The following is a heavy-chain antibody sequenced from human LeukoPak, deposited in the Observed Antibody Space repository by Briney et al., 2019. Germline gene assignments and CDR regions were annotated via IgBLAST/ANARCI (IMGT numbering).Heavy chain of an antibody. Sequence: GGSLRLSCAASGFTFSSYGMHWVRQAPGQGMEWVAVIWYDGSNKYYADSVKGRFTISRDNSKNTLYLQMNSLRAEDTAVYYCARFEQGYYYGMDVWGQGTTVTVSS. J-gene: IGHJ6*02. CDR3: ARFEQGYYYGMDV. V-gene: IGHV3-33*01. CDR1: GFTFSSYG. CDR2: IWYDGSNK. D-gene: IGHD3-9*01.